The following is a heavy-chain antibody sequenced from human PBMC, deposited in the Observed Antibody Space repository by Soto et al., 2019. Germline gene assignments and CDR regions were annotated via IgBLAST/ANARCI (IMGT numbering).Heavy chain of an antibody. CDR3: ARGRITMLH. CDR1: DGSSSGYY. D-gene: IGHD3-10*02. J-gene: IGHJ4*02. V-gene: IGHV4-34*01. Sequence: QVQLQQWGAGLLKPSETLSLTCTVYDGSSSGYYWIWVRQPPGKGLEWIGEINPSGSTNYNPSLKSRVTISVDTSNNQFSLNVNSVTAADTAVYYCARGRITMLHWGQGTLVTVSS. CDR2: INPSGST.